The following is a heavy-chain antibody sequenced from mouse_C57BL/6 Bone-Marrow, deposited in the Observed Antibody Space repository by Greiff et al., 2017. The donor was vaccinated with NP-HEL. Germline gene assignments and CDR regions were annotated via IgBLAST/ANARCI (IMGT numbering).Heavy chain of an antibody. D-gene: IGHD1-1*02. CDR3: TLYGPAWFAY. V-gene: IGHV1-15*01. Sequence: VQLQQSGAELVRPGASVTLSCKASGYTFTDYEMHWVKQTPVHGLEWIGVIDPETGGTAYIQKFKGQAILTADKSSSTAYMERRSLTSYDSAVYYCTLYGPAWFAYWGQGTLVSVSA. J-gene: IGHJ3*01. CDR2: IDPETGGT. CDR1: GYTFTDYE.